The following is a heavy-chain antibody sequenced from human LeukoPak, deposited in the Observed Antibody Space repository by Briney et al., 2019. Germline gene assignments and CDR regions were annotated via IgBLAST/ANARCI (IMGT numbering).Heavy chain of an antibody. V-gene: IGHV3-30*18. CDR3: ANGYYYGSGNYYKEAFDI. D-gene: IGHD3-10*01. J-gene: IGHJ3*02. Sequence: GGSLRLSCAASGFTFSSYGMHWVRQAPGKGLEWVAVISYDGSNKYYADSVKGRFTISRDNSKNTLYLQMNSLRAEDTAVYYCANGYYYGSGNYYKEAFDIWGQGTMVTVSS. CDR1: GFTFSSYG. CDR2: ISYDGSNK.